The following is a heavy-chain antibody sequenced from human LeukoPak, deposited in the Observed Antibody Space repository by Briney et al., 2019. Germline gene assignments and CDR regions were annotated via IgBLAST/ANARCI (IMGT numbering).Heavy chain of an antibody. Sequence: GGSLRLSCAASGFTFSSYGMNWVRQAPGKGLEWVSGVSGSSSNTYYADSVQGRFTISRANAKNTLYLQMNSLRAEHTAVYYCATGAAAGIGGQGTLVTVPS. D-gene: IGHD6-13*01. CDR3: ATGAAAGI. V-gene: IGHV3-23*01. CDR1: GFTFSSYG. CDR2: VSGSSSNT. J-gene: IGHJ3*02.